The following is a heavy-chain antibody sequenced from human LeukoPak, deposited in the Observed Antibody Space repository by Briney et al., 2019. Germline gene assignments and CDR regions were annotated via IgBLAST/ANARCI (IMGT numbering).Heavy chain of an antibody. CDR1: GFTFDDYG. Sequence: GGSLRLSCAASGFTFDDYGMSWVRQAPGKGLEWVSGINWNGGSTGYADSVKGRFTISRDNAKNSLFLQMNSLRAEDTAVYYCARLGYCSGGSCYAGAFDIWDQGTMVTVSS. CDR3: ARLGYCSGGSCYAGAFDI. J-gene: IGHJ3*02. CDR2: INWNGGST. V-gene: IGHV3-20*04. D-gene: IGHD2-15*01.